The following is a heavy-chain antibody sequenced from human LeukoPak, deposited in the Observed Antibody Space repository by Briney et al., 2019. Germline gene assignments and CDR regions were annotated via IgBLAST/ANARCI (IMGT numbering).Heavy chain of an antibody. J-gene: IGHJ6*03. CDR3: ASSSTSYDYYYYYMDV. CDR2: ISSSSSYI. Sequence: GGSLRLSCAASGFTVSSNYMSWVRQAPGKGLEWVSSISSSSSYIYYADSVKGRFTISRDNAKNSLYLQMNSLRAEDTAVYYCASSSTSYDYYYYYMDVWGKGTTVTISS. V-gene: IGHV3-21*01. D-gene: IGHD2-2*01. CDR1: GFTVSSNY.